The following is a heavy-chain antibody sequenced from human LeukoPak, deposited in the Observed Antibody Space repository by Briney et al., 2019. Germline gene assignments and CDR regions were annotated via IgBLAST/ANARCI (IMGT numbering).Heavy chain of an antibody. D-gene: IGHD1-26*01. J-gene: IGHJ4*02. Sequence: ASVKVSCTASGYTFTSYAMHWVRQAPGQRLEWMGWINAGNGNTKYSQNFQGRVTFISNTSATTAFMELSSLRSEDAAVYYCARDSGSGNNDYWGQGTLVTVS. CDR1: GYTFTSYA. V-gene: IGHV1-3*01. CDR2: INAGNGNT. CDR3: ARDSGSGNNDY.